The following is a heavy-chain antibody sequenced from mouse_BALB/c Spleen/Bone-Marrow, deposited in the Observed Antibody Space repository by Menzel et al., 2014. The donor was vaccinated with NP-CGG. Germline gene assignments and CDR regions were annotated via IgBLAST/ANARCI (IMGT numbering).Heavy chain of an antibody. CDR2: IDPSDSET. CDR3: ARTAY. V-gene: IGHV1-69*02. J-gene: IGHJ3*01. Sequence: QVQLQQSGAELVKPGAPVKLSCKASGYTFTDYWMNWVKHRPGRGLEWIGRIDPSDSETHYNQKFKDKATLTVDKSSTTAYIQLSNLTSEDSAVYYCARTAYWGQGTLVTVSA. CDR1: GYTFTDYW.